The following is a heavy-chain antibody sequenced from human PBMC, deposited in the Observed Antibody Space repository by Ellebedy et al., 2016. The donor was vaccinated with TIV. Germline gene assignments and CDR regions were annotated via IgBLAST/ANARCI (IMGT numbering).Heavy chain of an antibody. CDR1: GGTFSSYA. J-gene: IGHJ6*03. V-gene: IGHV1-69*13. D-gene: IGHD3-3*01. CDR3: ARDSQTYYDFYSRGFRYYMDV. Sequence: SVKVSXXASGGTFSSYAISWVRQAPGQGLEWMGGIIPIFGTANYAQKFQGRVTITADESTSTAYMELSSLRSEDTAVYYCARDSQTYYDFYSRGFRYYMDVWGKGTTVTVSS. CDR2: IIPIFGTA.